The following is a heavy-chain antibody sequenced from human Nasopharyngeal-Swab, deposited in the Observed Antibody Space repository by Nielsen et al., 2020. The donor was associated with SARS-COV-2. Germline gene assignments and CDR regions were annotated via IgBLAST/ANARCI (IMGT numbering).Heavy chain of an antibody. CDR2: INHSGST. Sequence: RQAPGKGLEWIGEINHSGSTNYNPSRKSRVTISVDTSKNQFSLKLSSVTAADTAVYYCARGSDYDFWSRYYYGMDVWGQGTTVTVSS. V-gene: IGHV4-34*01. J-gene: IGHJ6*02. D-gene: IGHD3-3*01. CDR3: ARGSDYDFWSRYYYGMDV.